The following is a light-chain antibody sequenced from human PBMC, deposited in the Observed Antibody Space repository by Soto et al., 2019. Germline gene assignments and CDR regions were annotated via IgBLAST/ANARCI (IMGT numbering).Light chain of an antibody. CDR3: AAWDDSLSGVI. CDR1: SSNIGSNY. CDR2: RNK. V-gene: IGLV1-47*01. Sequence: QSVLTQPPSASGTPGQRVTISCSGSSSNIGSNYVYWYQQLPGTAPKLLIYRNKQRPSGVPDRFSGSKSGTSASLAISGLRSEDEADYHCAAWDDSLSGVIFGGGTKLTVL. J-gene: IGLJ2*01.